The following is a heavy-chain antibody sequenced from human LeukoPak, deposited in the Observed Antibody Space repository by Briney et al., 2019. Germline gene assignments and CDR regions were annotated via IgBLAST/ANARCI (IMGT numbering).Heavy chain of an antibody. D-gene: IGHD3-9*01. J-gene: IGHJ4*02. Sequence: ASVKVSCKASGYTFTSYGISWVRQAPGQGLEWMGWISAYNGNTNYAQKLQGRVTMTTDTSTSTAYMELRSLRSDDTAVYYCARVHYDILTGYLEGRFHDYWGQGTLVTVSS. CDR1: GYTFTSYG. CDR2: ISAYNGNT. V-gene: IGHV1-18*01. CDR3: ARVHYDILTGYLEGRFHDY.